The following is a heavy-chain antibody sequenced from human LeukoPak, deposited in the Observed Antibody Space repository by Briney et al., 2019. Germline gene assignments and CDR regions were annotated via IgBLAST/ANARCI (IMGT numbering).Heavy chain of an antibody. D-gene: IGHD3-3*01. Sequence: HPGGSLRLSCAASGFTFRSYWIHWVRQAPGKGLVWVSLISNDGSTTKYADSVKGRFTISRDNAKNTLYLQMNSLRAEDTAVYYCASSKPYYDFWSGYKKHYFDYWGQGTLVTVSS. J-gene: IGHJ4*02. CDR2: ISNDGSTT. V-gene: IGHV3-74*03. CDR1: GFTFRSYW. CDR3: ASSKPYYDFWSGYKKHYFDY.